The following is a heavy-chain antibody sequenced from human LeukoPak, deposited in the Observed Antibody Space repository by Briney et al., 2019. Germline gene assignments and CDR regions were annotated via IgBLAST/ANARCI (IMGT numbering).Heavy chain of an antibody. CDR3: ARDPYCSSTSCYNDY. D-gene: IGHD2-2*02. Sequence: ASVKVSCKASGYTFTGCYMHWVRQAPGQGLEWMGWINPNSGGTNYAQKFQVRVTMTRDTSISTAYMELSRLRSDDTAVYYCARDPYCSSTSCYNDYWGQGTLVTVSS. J-gene: IGHJ4*02. CDR1: GYTFTGCY. V-gene: IGHV1-2*02. CDR2: INPNSGGT.